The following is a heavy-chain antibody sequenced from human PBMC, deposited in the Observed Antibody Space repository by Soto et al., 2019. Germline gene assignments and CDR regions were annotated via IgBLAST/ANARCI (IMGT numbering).Heavy chain of an antibody. CDR1: GGTFNNYP. J-gene: IGHJ6*02. CDR3: ARGRGYSGDDHYYYFDMDV. V-gene: IGHV1-69*13. D-gene: IGHD5-12*01. Sequence: GASVKVSCKASGGTFNNYPITWVRQAPGQGLEWMGGSIPIFGTANYAQTFQGRVTISVDESTSTAYMELSSLRSEDTAVYYCARGRGYSGDDHYYYFDMDVWGQGTTVTVSS. CDR2: SIPIFGTA.